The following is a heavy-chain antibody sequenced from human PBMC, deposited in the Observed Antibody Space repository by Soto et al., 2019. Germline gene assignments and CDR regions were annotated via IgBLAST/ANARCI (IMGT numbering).Heavy chain of an antibody. D-gene: IGHD3-16*01. J-gene: IGHJ4*02. CDR1: GGSISSYY. Sequence: PSETLSLTCTVSGGSISSYYWSWIRQPPGKGLEWIGYIYYSGSTNYNPSLKSRVTISVDTSKNQFSLKLSSVTAADTAVYYCASVSMITFGGVSSIDYWGQGTLVTVSS. V-gene: IGHV4-59*01. CDR2: IYYSGST. CDR3: ASVSMITFGGVSSIDY.